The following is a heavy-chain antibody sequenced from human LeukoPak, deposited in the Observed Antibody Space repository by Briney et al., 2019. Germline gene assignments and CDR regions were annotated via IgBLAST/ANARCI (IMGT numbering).Heavy chain of an antibody. Sequence: SETLSLTCAVSGDSISRGGNSWSWIRQPPGKGLEWIGYIYHSGSTYYNPSLKSRVTISVDRSKNQFSLKLSSVTAADTAVYYCARVGSSSGVYFDYWGQGTLVTVSS. J-gene: IGHJ4*02. V-gene: IGHV4-30-2*01. CDR2: IYHSGST. D-gene: IGHD6-6*01. CDR3: ARVGSSSGVYFDY. CDR1: GDSISRGGNS.